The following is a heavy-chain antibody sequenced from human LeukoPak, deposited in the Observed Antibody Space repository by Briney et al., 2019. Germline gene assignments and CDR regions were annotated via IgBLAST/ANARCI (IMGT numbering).Heavy chain of an antibody. V-gene: IGHV1-2*02. Sequence: ASVKVSCKAFRYTITGYYIHWVRQAAGQGLEWMGWINPNNGGTNSAQKFQGRVTMTRDTSIGTAYMELNRLTYDDTAVYYCGRDRHWNQGNFDYWGQGTLVTVSS. CDR1: RYTITGYY. CDR3: GRDRHWNQGNFDY. D-gene: IGHD1-1*01. J-gene: IGHJ4*02. CDR2: INPNNGGT.